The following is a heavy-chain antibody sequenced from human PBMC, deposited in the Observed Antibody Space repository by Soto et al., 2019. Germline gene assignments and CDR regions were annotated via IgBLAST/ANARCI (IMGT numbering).Heavy chain of an antibody. D-gene: IGHD5-12*01. CDR1: GGSFSGYY. Sequence: SETLSLTCAVYGGSFSGYYWSWIRQPPGKGLEWIGEINHSGSTNYNPSLKSRVTISVDTSKNQFSLKLSSVTAADTAVYYCAREVMATTDYWGQGTLVTVS. CDR2: INHSGST. CDR3: AREVMATTDY. V-gene: IGHV4-34*01. J-gene: IGHJ4*02.